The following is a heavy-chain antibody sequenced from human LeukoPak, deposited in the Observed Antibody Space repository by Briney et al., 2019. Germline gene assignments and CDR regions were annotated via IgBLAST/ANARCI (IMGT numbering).Heavy chain of an antibody. D-gene: IGHD5-12*01. J-gene: IGHJ4*02. CDR1: GFTFSNYW. Sequence: GGSLRLSCAASGFTFSNYWMHWVRQAPGKGLVWVSRLNADGNSITYADSVRGRFTISRDNAKNTVHLQMNSLRVEDTAIYFCAGAYSAYDPFDYWGKGILVTVSS. CDR3: AGAYSAYDPFDY. CDR2: LNADGNSI. V-gene: IGHV3-74*01.